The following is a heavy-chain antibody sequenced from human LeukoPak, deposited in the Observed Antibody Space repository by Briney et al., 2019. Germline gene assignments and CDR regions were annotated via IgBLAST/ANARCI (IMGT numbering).Heavy chain of an antibody. D-gene: IGHD5-12*01. V-gene: IGHV1-69*04. CDR2: IIPIFGIA. Sequence: SVKVSCKDSGGTFSSYTISWVRQAPGQGLEWMGKIIPIFGIANYAQKFQGRVTITADKSTSTAYLELSSLRSEDTAVYYCARDVVDSGYSLIDYWGQGTLVTVSS. J-gene: IGHJ4*02. CDR3: ARDVVDSGYSLIDY. CDR1: GGTFSSYT.